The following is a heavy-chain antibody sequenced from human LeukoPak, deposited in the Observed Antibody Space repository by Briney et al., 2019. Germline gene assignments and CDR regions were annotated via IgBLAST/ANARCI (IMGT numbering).Heavy chain of an antibody. D-gene: IGHD3-22*01. V-gene: IGHV3-21*01. J-gene: IGHJ4*02. Sequence: GGSLRLSCAASGFTFSSYSMNWVRQAPGKGLEWVSSISSSSSYIYYADSVKGRFTISRDNAKNSLYLQMNSLRAEDAAVYYCARGDSSFPFDYWGQGTLVTVSS. CDR3: ARGDSSFPFDY. CDR2: ISSSSSYI. CDR1: GFTFSSYS.